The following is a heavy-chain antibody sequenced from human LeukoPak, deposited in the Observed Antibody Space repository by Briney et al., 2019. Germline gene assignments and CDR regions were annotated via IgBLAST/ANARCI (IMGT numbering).Heavy chain of an antibody. D-gene: IGHD2-21*02. Sequence: PGGSLRLSCAASGFTVSNNYMTWLRQAPGKGLEWVSGISWNSGSIGYADSVKGRFTISRDNAKNSLYLQMNSLRAEDTALYYCAKDMGYCGGDCPGGAFDYWGQGTLVTVSS. CDR1: GFTVSNNY. V-gene: IGHV3-9*01. CDR2: ISWNSGSI. J-gene: IGHJ4*02. CDR3: AKDMGYCGGDCPGGAFDY.